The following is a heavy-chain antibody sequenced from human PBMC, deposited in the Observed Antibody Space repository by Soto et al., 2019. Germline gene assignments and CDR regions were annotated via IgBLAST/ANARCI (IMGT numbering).Heavy chain of an antibody. V-gene: IGHV4-34*01. CDR3: ARGEAAGYYYGMDV. CDR1: GGSFSGYY. J-gene: IGHJ6*02. D-gene: IGHD6-25*01. CDR2: INHSGST. Sequence: SETLSLTCAVYGGSFSGYYWSWIRQPPGKGLEWIGEINHSGSTNYNPSLKSRVTISVDTSKNQFSLKLSSVTAADTAVYYCARGEAAGYYYGMDVWGQGTTVTVSS.